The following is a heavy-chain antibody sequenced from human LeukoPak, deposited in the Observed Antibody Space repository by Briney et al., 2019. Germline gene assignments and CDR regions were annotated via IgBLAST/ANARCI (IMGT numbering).Heavy chain of an antibody. V-gene: IGHV3-74*01. J-gene: IGHJ5*02. CDR1: GFIVSSNF. CDR3: ARGEGWYCSTTSCFTHWFDP. Sequence: GGSLRLSCAASGFIVSSNFMSWVRLAPGKGLEWVSRIDIDGSSTSYADSVKGRFTISRDNAKNTLYLQMNSLRAEDTAVYYCARGEGWYCSTTSCFTHWFDPWGQGTLVTVSS. CDR2: IDIDGSST. D-gene: IGHD2-2*02.